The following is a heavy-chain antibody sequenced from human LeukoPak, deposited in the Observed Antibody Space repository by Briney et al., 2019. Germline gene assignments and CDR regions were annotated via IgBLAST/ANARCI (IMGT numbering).Heavy chain of an antibody. V-gene: IGHV3-21*01. CDR3: VRGVGVSRFNYLDS. J-gene: IGHJ4*02. D-gene: IGHD6-13*01. CDR1: GFTFSSST. Sequence: GGSLRLSCAASGFTFSSSTMNWVRQAPGQGLEWVSSISSSSSNTHYADSVKGRFTISRDNAKNSLYLQMNSLRDEDTAVYYCVRGVGVSRFNYLDSWGQGTLVIVSS. CDR2: ISSSSSNT.